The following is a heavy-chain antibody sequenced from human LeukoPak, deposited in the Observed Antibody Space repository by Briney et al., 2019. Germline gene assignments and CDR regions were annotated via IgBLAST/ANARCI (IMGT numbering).Heavy chain of an antibody. CDR2: IYYSGST. D-gene: IGHD2-2*01. Sequence: SETLSLTCTVSGGSISSSSYYWGWIRQPPGKGLEWIGSIYYSGSTYYNPSLKSRVTISVDTSKNQFSLELSSVTAADTAVYYCARRDIVVVPAPLYYFDYWGQGTLVTVSS. CDR1: GGSISSSSYY. CDR3: ARRDIVVVPAPLYYFDY. J-gene: IGHJ4*02. V-gene: IGHV4-39*01.